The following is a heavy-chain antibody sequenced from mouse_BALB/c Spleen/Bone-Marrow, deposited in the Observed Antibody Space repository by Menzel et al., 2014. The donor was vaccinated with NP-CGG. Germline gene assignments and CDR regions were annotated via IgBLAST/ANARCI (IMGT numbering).Heavy chain of an antibody. CDR2: IYPGDGST. J-gene: IGHJ2*01. V-gene: IGHV1S33*01. CDR1: GYTFTSYD. D-gene: IGHD1-1*01. CDR3: ARWNYGSRRGFDY. Sequence: SGPELVKPGALVKISCRASGYTFTSYDINWVKQRPGQGLEWIGWIYPGDGSTNYNEKFKGKATLTADNSSSTAYMQLSSLTSENSAVYFCARWNYGSRRGFDYWGQGTTLTVSS.